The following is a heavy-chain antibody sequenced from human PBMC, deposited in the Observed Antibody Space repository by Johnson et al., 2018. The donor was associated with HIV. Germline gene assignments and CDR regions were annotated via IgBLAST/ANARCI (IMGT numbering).Heavy chain of an antibody. D-gene: IGHD3-22*01. Sequence: VQLVESGGGLVQPGGSLRLSCAASGFTFSSYWMHWVRQAPGKGLVWVSRINSDGSSTSYADSVKGRFTISRDNAKNTLYLQMNSLRAEDTAVYYCARVTYYYDSSGLTGRAFDIWGQGTMVTVSS. V-gene: IGHV3-74*01. CDR2: INSDGSST. CDR1: GFTFSSYW. CDR3: ARVTYYYDSSGLTGRAFDI. J-gene: IGHJ3*02.